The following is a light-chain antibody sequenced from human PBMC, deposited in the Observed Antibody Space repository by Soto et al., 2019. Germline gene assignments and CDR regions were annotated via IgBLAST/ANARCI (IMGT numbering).Light chain of an antibody. CDR1: QSVSSSY. V-gene: IGKV3-20*01. CDR3: QQYGSSPPVT. Sequence: EIVLTQSPGTLSFSPGERASLSCRASQSVSSSYLAWYQQKPGQAPRPLIYGASSRATGIPDRFSGSGSGTDFTLTIRRLEPEDFAVYYCQQYGSSPPVTFGQGTKLEIK. J-gene: IGKJ2*01. CDR2: GAS.